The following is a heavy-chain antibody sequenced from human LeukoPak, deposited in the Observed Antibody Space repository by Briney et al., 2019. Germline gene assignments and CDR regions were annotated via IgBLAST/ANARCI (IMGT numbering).Heavy chain of an antibody. CDR1: VYTLGDYA. CDR3: AASSGFDY. D-gene: IGHD6-25*01. CDR2: IRSRAYGGDA. V-gene: IGHV3-49*04. Sequence: GGTLRLSRTASVYTLGDYAMSGVRHAPEKGREWVGYIRSRAYGGDAEYAASAKGRFTITRDESKSIAYLQMRSLNIEDTAVYYCAASSGFDYWGQGTLVTVSS. J-gene: IGHJ4*02.